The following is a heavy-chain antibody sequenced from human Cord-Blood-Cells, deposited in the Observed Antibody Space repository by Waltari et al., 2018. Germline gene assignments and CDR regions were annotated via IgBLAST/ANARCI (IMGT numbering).Heavy chain of an antibody. J-gene: IGHJ3*02. D-gene: IGHD1-7*01. V-gene: IGHV4-34*01. CDR1: GGSFSGYY. CDR2: INHSGST. Sequence: QVQLQQWGAGLLKPSETLSLTCAVYGGSFSGYYWSWIRQPPGKGLEWIGEINHSGSTNYNPSLKRRVTISVDTSKNQFSLKLSSVTAADTAVYYCARGELELQAFDIWGQGTMVTVSS. CDR3: ARGELELQAFDI.